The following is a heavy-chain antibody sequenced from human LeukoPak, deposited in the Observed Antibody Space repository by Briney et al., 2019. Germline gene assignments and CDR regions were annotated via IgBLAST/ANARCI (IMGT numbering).Heavy chain of an antibody. CDR1: GYTFTGYY. Sequence: ASVKVSCKASGYTFTGYYMHWVRQAPGQGVGWVGWINPNRGGTNYAQQVQGRVTMTRGTSISTAYMELSRLRSDDTAVYYCARCDEYHYYYYIDVWGKGTTVTVSS. V-gene: IGHV1-2*02. CDR3: ARCDEYHYYYYIDV. CDR2: INPNRGGT. J-gene: IGHJ6*03. D-gene: IGHD2-21*02.